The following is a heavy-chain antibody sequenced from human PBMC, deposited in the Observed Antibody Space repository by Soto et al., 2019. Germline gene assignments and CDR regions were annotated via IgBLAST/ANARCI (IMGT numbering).Heavy chain of an antibody. V-gene: IGHV4-59*01. J-gene: IGHJ4*02. D-gene: IGHD1-1*01. CDR2: IYYSGST. CDR3: ASVKNWNDFDY. CDR1: GGSFTSYY. Sequence: PSETLSLTCTVSGGSFTSYYWSWIRQPPGKGLEWIGCIYYSGSTKYNPSLESRVTISLDTSENQLSLKLSSVTAADTAVYYCASVKNWNDFDYWGQGTLVTVSS.